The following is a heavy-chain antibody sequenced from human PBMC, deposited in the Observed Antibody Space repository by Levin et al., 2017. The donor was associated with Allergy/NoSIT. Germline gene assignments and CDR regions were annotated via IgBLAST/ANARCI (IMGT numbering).Heavy chain of an antibody. D-gene: IGHD3-10*01. J-gene: IGHJ3*02. V-gene: IGHV4-39*01. CDR1: GGSISSSSYY. Sequence: SETLSLTCTVSGGSISSSSYYWGWIRQPPGKGLEWIGSIYYSGSTYYNPSLKSRVTISVDTSNNQFSLKLSSVTAADTAVYYCARLWVVRGVIMGNAFDSWGQGTMVTVSS. CDR2: IYYSGST. CDR3: ARLWVVRGVIMGNAFDS.